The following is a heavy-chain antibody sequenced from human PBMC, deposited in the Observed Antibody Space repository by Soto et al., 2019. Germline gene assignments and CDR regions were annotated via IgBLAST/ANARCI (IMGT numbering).Heavy chain of an antibody. Sequence: VQLVESGGGLIQPGGSLRLSCAASGFTVSNNHMTWVRQAAGKGLELVSFVHGGGSTSYADSVKGRFTISRYNAKNTLYLQMDSLRAEDTAIYYCAGRLTTAASLDYWGRGTLVTVSS. D-gene: IGHD3-16*01. CDR1: GFTVSNNH. J-gene: IGHJ4*02. V-gene: IGHV3-53*01. CDR2: VHGGGST. CDR3: AGRLTTAASLDY.